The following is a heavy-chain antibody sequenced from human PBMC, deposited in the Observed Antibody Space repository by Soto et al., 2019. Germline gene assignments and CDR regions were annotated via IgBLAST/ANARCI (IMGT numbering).Heavy chain of an antibody. Sequence: QVQLVQSGAEVKKPGSSVKVSCKASGGTFSSYAISWVRQAPGQGLEWMGGIIPIFGTANYAQKLQGRVRITEDESTSTAYKELSSLRSEDTGVYYCARGYYYDSSGYYFGYWGQGTLVTVSS. CDR1: GGTFSSYA. D-gene: IGHD3-22*01. CDR3: ARGYYYDSSGYYFGY. J-gene: IGHJ4*02. V-gene: IGHV1-69*01. CDR2: IIPIFGTA.